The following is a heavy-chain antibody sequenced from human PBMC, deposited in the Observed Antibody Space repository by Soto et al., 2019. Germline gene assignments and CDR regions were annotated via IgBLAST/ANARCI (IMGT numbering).Heavy chain of an antibody. V-gene: IGHV5-51*01. CDR2: IYPGDSDT. CDR1: GYSFTSYW. CDR3: ARQGYDILTGYQEDYYYYGMDV. J-gene: IGHJ6*02. Sequence: PVESVTISCKASGYSFTSYWVVCVRQKGGKGLPCPPIIYPGDSDTRYSPSFQGQVTISADKSISTAYLQWSSLKASDTAMYYCARQGYDILTGYQEDYYYYGMDVWGQGTTVTVSS. D-gene: IGHD3-9*01.